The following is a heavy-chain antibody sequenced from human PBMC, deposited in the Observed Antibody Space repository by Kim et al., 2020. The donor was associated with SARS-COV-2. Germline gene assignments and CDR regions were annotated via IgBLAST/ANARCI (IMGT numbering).Heavy chain of an antibody. CDR1: GGSISSYY. CDR3: AREAGGDAYRGLDF. V-gene: IGHV4-4*07. J-gene: IGHJ4*02. Sequence: SETLSLTCTVSGGSISSYYWSWIRLPAGKGLEWIGRIYTGENTNYNPSLRSRVSMSIDTSKNHFSLNVSSVTAADTAIYYCAREAGGDAYRGLDFWGQGT. D-gene: IGHD2-21*01. CDR2: IYTGENT.